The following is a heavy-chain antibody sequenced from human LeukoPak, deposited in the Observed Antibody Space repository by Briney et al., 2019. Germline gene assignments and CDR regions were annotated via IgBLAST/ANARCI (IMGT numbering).Heavy chain of an antibody. D-gene: IGHD3-9*01. J-gene: IGHJ6*02. Sequence: VASMKVSCKASGYTFTSYGISWVRQAPGQGLEWMGWISAYNGNTNYAQKLQGRVTMTTDTSTSTAYMELRSLRSDDTAVYYCARGTNYDILTGYHYYYGMDVWGQGTTVTVSS. CDR1: GYTFTSYG. CDR3: ARGTNYDILTGYHYYYGMDV. V-gene: IGHV1-18*01. CDR2: ISAYNGNT.